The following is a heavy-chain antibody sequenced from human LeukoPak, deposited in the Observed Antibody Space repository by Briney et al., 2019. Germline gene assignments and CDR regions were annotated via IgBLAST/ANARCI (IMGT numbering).Heavy chain of an antibody. CDR3: ARGEYYDRSSYGMDV. Sequence: PGGSLRLSCAASGFTFSSYGMHWVRQAPGKGLEWVAVISYDGSNKYYADSVKGRFTISRDNSKNTLYLQMNSLRAEDTAVYYCARGEYYDRSSYGMDVWGQGTTGTVSS. D-gene: IGHD3-22*01. V-gene: IGHV3-30*19. CDR1: GFTFSSYG. J-gene: IGHJ6*02. CDR2: ISYDGSNK.